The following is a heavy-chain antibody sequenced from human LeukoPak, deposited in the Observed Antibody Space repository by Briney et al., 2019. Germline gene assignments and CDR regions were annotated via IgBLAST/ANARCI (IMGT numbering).Heavy chain of an antibody. V-gene: IGHV3-21*01. CDR3: ARGVTISGVATPDV. CDR1: GFTFSSYS. Sequence: GGSLRLSCAASGFTFSSYSMNWVRQAPGKGLEWVSSISSSSSYIYYADSVKGRFTISRDNAKNSLYLQMNSLRAEDTAVYYCARGVTISGVATPDVWGQGTTVTVSS. D-gene: IGHD3-3*01. CDR2: ISSSSSYI. J-gene: IGHJ6*02.